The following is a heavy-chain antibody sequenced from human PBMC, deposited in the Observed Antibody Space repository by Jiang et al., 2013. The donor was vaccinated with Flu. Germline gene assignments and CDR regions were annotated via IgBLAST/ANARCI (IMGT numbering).Heavy chain of an antibody. J-gene: IGHJ3*02. CDR2: IYPGDSDT. V-gene: IGHV5-51*01. CDR3: ARQVYSSGYDDAFDI. Sequence: PGESLKISCKGSGYSFTSYWIGWVRQMPGKGLEWMGIIYPGDSDTRYSPSFQGQVTISADKSISTAYLQWSSLKASDTAMYYCARQVYSSGYDDAFDIWGQGTMVTVSS. D-gene: IGHD3-22*01. CDR1: GYSFTSYW.